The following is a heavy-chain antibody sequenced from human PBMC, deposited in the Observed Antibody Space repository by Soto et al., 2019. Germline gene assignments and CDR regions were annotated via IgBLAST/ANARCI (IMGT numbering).Heavy chain of an antibody. Sequence: SETLSLTCTVSGGSISSGGYYWSWIRQHPGKGLEWIGYIYYSGSTYYNPSLKSRVTISVDTSKNQFSLKLSSVTAADTAVYYCARSHPLAAAAPGWFDPWGQGTLVTVSS. CDR2: IYYSGST. CDR3: ARSHPLAAAAPGWFDP. J-gene: IGHJ5*02. CDR1: GGSISSGGYY. D-gene: IGHD6-13*01. V-gene: IGHV4-31*03.